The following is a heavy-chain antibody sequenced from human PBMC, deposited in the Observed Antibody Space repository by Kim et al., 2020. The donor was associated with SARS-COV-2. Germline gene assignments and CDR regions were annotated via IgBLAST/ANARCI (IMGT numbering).Heavy chain of an antibody. D-gene: IGHD1-26*01. Sequence: GGSLRLSCAASGFTFSNAWMSWVRQAPGKGLEWVGRIKSKTDGGTTDYAAPVKGRFTISRDDSKNTLYLQMNSLKTEDTAVYYCTTWDPRVDGARLKKELYYFDYWGQGTLVTVSS. J-gene: IGHJ4*02. CDR3: TTWDPRVDGARLKKELYYFDY. V-gene: IGHV3-15*01. CDR2: IKSKTDGGTT. CDR1: GFTFSNAW.